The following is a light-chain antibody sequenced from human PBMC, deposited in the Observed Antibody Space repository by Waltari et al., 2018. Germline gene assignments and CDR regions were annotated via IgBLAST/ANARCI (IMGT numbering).Light chain of an antibody. J-gene: IGKJ1*01. CDR1: QSVSSN. V-gene: IGKV3-15*01. Sequence: DTVMTHSPATLSVSPGETATLSCRASQSVSSNLAWYQQKPGQAPRLIIYGASTRATGIQVRFSCSWSGREFTITISSLQSEDFAVYYCQQHNNWPPWTFGQGTKVDIK. CDR3: QQHNNWPPWT. CDR2: GAS.